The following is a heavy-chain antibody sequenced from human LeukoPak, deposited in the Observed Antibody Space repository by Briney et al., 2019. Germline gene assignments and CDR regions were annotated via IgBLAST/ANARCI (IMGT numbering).Heavy chain of an antibody. J-gene: IGHJ6*02. CDR2: ISSSGSTI. V-gene: IGHV3-48*03. D-gene: IGHD1-14*01. CDR3: TTIGLYYYYAMDV. Sequence: GGSLRLSCAASGFTFSSYEMNWVRQAPGKGLEWVSYISSSGSTIYYADSVKGRFTISRDDSKNTLYLQMNSLKNEDTAVYYCTTIGLYYYYAMDVWGQGTTVTVS. CDR1: GFTFSSYE.